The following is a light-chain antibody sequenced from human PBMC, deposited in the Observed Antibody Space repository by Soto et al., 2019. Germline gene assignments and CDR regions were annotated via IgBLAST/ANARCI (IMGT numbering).Light chain of an antibody. J-gene: IGKJ2*01. V-gene: IGKV3-20*01. CDR3: QQYGSSPGYT. Sequence: EIVLTQSPGTLSLSPGERATLSCRASQSVSSSYLAWYQQKPGQAPRLLIYGASGRATGIPDRFSGSGSGTDFTLTISRLEPEAFAVYYCQQYGSSPGYTFGQGTKLEIK. CDR1: QSVSSSY. CDR2: GAS.